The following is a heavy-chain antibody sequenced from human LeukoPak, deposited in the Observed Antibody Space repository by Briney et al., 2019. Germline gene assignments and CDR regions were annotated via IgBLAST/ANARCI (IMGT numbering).Heavy chain of an antibody. CDR3: ARSGWYGGAIDY. V-gene: IGHV4-59*10. Sequence: TSETLSLTCAVYGGSFSSYYWSWIRQPAGKGLEWIGRIYTSGSTNYNPSLKSRVTMSVDTSKNQFSLKLSSVTAADTAVYYCARSGWYGGAIDYWGQGTLVTVSS. J-gene: IGHJ4*02. D-gene: IGHD6-19*01. CDR1: GGSFSSYY. CDR2: IYTSGST.